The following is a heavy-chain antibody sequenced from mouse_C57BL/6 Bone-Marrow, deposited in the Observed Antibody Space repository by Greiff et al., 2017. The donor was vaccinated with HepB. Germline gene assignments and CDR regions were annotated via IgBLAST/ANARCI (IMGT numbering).Heavy chain of an antibody. CDR1: GYAFSSSW. Sequence: QVQLQQSGPELVKPGASVKISCKASGYAFSSSWMNWVKQRPGKGLEWIGRIYPGDGDTNYNGKFKGKATLTADKSSSTAYMQLSSLTSEDSAVYFGARSEVYYGNFYAMDYWGQGTSVTVSS. CDR2: IYPGDGDT. D-gene: IGHD2-1*01. J-gene: IGHJ4*01. CDR3: ARSEVYYGNFYAMDY. V-gene: IGHV1-82*01.